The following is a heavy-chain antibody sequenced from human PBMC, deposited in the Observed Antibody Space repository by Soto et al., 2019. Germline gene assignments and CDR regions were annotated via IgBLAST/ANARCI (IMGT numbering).Heavy chain of an antibody. CDR2: ITSSGYNV. CDR3: ARNGYSYGYRPYYFDY. D-gene: IGHD5-18*01. J-gene: IGHJ4*02. Sequence: VQLVESGGGLVQPGGSLRLSCAASGFTFSSYEMNWVRQAPGKGLEWVSFITSSGYNVFYADSVKGRFTISRDNTLNSLYLQIIRLRAEDTAVYFCARNGYSYGYRPYYFDYWGQGTLVTVSS. CDR1: GFTFSSYE. V-gene: IGHV3-48*03.